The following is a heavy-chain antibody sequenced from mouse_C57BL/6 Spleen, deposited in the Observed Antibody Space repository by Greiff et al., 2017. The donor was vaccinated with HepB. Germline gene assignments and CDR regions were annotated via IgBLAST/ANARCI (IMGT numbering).Heavy chain of an antibody. Sequence: EVQVVESGPGLVKPSQSLSLTCSVTGYSITSGYYWNWIRQFPGNKLEWMGYISYDGSNNYNPSLKNRISITRDTSKNQFFLKLNSVTTEDTATYYCARDSRYYFDYWGQGTTLTVSS. J-gene: IGHJ2*01. CDR2: ISYDGSN. D-gene: IGHD2-14*01. V-gene: IGHV3-6*01. CDR1: GYSITSGYY. CDR3: ARDSRYYFDY.